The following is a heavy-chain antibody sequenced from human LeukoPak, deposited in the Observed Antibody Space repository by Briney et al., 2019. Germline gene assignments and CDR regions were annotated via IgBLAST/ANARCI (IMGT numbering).Heavy chain of an antibody. CDR3: AYDSMVRGVITS. Sequence: GGSVRLSCAASGFTFSSYSMNWVRQAPGKGLEWVSSISSSSSYIYYADSVKGRFTISRDNAKNSLYLQMNSLRAEDTAVYYCAYDSMVRGVITSWGQGTLVTVSS. CDR1: GFTFSSYS. CDR2: ISSSSSYI. V-gene: IGHV3-21*01. J-gene: IGHJ4*02. D-gene: IGHD3-10*01.